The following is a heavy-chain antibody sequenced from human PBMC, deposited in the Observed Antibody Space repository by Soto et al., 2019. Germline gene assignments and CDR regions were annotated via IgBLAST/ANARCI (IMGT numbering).Heavy chain of an antibody. CDR1: GFTFSSYG. D-gene: IGHD6-19*01. J-gene: IGHJ4*02. CDR3: ARDQTVAGPTTFDY. Sequence: EVQLVESGGGLVQHGGSLRLSCAASGFTFSSYGMHWVRQTPGKGLVWVSRIDDAGSGTTYAYSVKGRFTISRDNAKNTLYLQMNSMSAEDTAVYYCARDQTVAGPTTFDYCGQGTMVTFSS. CDR2: IDDAGSGT. V-gene: IGHV3-74*01.